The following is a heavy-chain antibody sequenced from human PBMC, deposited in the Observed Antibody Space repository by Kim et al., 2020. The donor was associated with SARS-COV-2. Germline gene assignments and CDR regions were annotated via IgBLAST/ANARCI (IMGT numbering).Heavy chain of an antibody. J-gene: IGHJ4*02. Sequence: ASVKVSCKASGYTFTSYGISWVRQAPGQGLEWMGWISAYNGNTNYAQKLQGRVTMTTDTSTSTAYMELRSLRSDDTAVYYCARGDDIVVVVAATQFDYWGQGTLVTVSS. CDR3: ARGDDIVVVVAATQFDY. D-gene: IGHD2-15*01. V-gene: IGHV1-18*01. CDR1: GYTFTSYG. CDR2: ISAYNGNT.